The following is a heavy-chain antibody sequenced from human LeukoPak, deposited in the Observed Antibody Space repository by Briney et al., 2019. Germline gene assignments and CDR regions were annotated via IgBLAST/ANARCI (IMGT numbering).Heavy chain of an antibody. D-gene: IGHD3-10*01. CDR1: GFTFSIYS. CDR2: ISSSSSYI. CDR3: ARDQDAAMVRGALLYFHYYYGMDV. V-gene: IGHV3-21*01. Sequence: GGSLRLSCAASGFTFSIYSMNWVRQAPGKGLEWVSSISSSSSYIYYADSVKGRFTISRDNAKNSLYLQMNSLRAEDTAVYYCARDQDAAMVRGALLYFHYYYGMDVWGQGTTVTVSS. J-gene: IGHJ6*02.